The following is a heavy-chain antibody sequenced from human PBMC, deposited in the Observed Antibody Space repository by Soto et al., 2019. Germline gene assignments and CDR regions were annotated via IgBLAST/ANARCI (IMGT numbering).Heavy chain of an antibody. Sequence: QVQLVQSGAEVKKPGASVKVSCKASGYTFTSYGISWVRQAPGQGLEWMGWISAYNGNTNYAQKLQGRVTMTTDTSTSTAYLELRSRRSDDTAVYYCARGPRRFQQWLVYYYFDYWGQGTLVTVSS. CDR1: GYTFTSYG. V-gene: IGHV1-18*01. D-gene: IGHD6-19*01. J-gene: IGHJ4*02. CDR3: ARGPRRFQQWLVYYYFDY. CDR2: ISAYNGNT.